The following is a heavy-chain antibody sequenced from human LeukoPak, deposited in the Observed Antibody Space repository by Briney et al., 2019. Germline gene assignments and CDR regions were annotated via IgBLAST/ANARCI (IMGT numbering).Heavy chain of an antibody. D-gene: IGHD1-26*01. CDR3: ARFRGIYYFFDY. J-gene: IGHJ4*02. CDR2: ISGSSDTI. V-gene: IGHV3-11*04. CDR1: GFIFSDYY. Sequence: GGSLRLSCAASGFIFSDYYMAWMRQAPGKGLEWVSYISGSSDTIYYADSVKGRFTISRDNAQNSLYLQMNSLRDEDTAVYYCARFRGIYYFFDYWGQGTLVTVSS.